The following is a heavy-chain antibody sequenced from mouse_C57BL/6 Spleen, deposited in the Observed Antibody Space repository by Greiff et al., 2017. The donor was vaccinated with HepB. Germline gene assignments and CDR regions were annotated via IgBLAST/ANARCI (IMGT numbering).Heavy chain of an antibody. V-gene: IGHV14-3*01. CDR1: GFNIKNTY. D-gene: IGHD2-4*01. CDR3: ARWEVMITPARTTYYAMDY. J-gene: IGHJ4*01. Sequence: EVQLQQSVAELVRPGASVKLSCTASGFNIKNTYMHWVKQRPEQGLEWIGRIDPANGNTKYAPKFQGKATKTADTSSNTAYRQLSSLTSEDTAIYYCARWEVMITPARTTYYAMDYWGQGTSVTVSS. CDR2: IDPANGNT.